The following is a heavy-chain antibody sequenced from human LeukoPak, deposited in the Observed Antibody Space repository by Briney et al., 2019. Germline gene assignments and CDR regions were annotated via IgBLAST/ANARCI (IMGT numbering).Heavy chain of an antibody. Sequence: SETLSLTCAVYGGSFSGYYWSWIRQPPGKGLEWIGEINHSGSTNYNPSLKSRVTISVDTSMNQFSLKLSSVTAADTAVYYCARGGIAAPFDYWGQGTLVTVSS. CDR2: INHSGST. CDR3: ARGGIAAPFDY. CDR1: GGSFSGYY. V-gene: IGHV4-34*01. J-gene: IGHJ4*02. D-gene: IGHD6-6*01.